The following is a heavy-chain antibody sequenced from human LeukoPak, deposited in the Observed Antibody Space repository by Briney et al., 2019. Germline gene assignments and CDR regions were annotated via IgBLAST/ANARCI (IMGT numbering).Heavy chain of an antibody. V-gene: IGHV4-4*07. D-gene: IGHD3-22*01. CDR2: IYTSGST. CDR1: GGSISIYY. J-gene: IGHJ4*02. Sequence: SETLSLTCTVSGGSISIYYWSWIRQPAGKGLKWIGRIYTSGSTNYNPSLKSRVTISVDKSKNQFSLKLSSVTAADTAVYYCARGGYYYDSSGYPFDYWGQGTLVTVSS. CDR3: ARGGYYYDSSGYPFDY.